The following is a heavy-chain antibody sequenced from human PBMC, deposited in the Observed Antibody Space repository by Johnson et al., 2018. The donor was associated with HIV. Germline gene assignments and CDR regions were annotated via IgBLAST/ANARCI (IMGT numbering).Heavy chain of an antibody. V-gene: IGHV3-30*02. Sequence: MQLVESGGGVVQPGRSLRLSCAASGFTFSSYGMHWVRQAPGKGLEWVAFIRHDGNNKYYADSVKGRFTISRDNSKNTLYLQMNSLRPEDTALYYCAKDEAQTLASAGRDAFDFWGQGTAVTV. CDR2: IRHDGNNK. D-gene: IGHD6-13*01. CDR3: AKDEAQTLASAGRDAFDF. CDR1: GFTFSSYG. J-gene: IGHJ3*01.